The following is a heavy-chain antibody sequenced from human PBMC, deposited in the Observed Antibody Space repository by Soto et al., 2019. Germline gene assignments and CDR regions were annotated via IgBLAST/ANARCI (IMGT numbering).Heavy chain of an antibody. D-gene: IGHD2-15*01. CDR1: GCSISSYY. CDR3: APLSVSLSGPYGIHV. CDR2: MFYSGLT. Sequence: PSETLSLTCTFSGCSISSYYLSWIRQPPGKGLEWIGSMFYSGLTYYNPSLKSRVTLSVDTSKNQFSVRLNSVTAADTAVYYCAPLSVSLSGPYGIHVWGQGTKVTVSS. V-gene: IGHV4-59*04. J-gene: IGHJ6*02.